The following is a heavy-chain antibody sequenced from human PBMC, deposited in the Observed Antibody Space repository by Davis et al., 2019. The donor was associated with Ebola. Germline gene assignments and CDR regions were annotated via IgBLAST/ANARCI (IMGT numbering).Heavy chain of an antibody. Sequence: ASVKVSCKASGYSFSSHDVNWVRQATGQALEWMGWMNPNSGNTGYARKFQGRVTMTRDITIGTAYMELTSLTSEDTAVYYCARSPEDSTGWNDWFDPWGQGTLVTVSS. CDR2: MNPNSGNT. CDR1: GYSFSSHD. J-gene: IGHJ5*02. V-gene: IGHV1-8*01. CDR3: ARSPEDSTGWNDWFDP. D-gene: IGHD6-19*01.